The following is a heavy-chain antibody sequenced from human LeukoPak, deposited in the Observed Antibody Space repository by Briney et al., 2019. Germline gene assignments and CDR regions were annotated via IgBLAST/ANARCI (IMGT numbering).Heavy chain of an antibody. J-gene: IGHJ4*02. CDR2: ISSSDGTI. V-gene: IGHV3-48*03. Sequence: AGGSLRLSCVGSGFTFSTYEMTWVRQAPGKGLEWVSYISSSDGTIYYADSVKGRFTISRDNAKNSLYLQMNSLRAEDTAVYYCAREGGVNYYDLDYFDYWGQGTLITVSS. D-gene: IGHD3-22*01. CDR1: GFTFSTYE. CDR3: AREGGVNYYDLDYFDY.